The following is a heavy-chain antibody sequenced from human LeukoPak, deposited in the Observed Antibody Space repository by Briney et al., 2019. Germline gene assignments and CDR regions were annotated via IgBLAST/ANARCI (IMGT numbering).Heavy chain of an antibody. Sequence: GALRLSCAASGFTFSSYGMHLVRQAPGKGLEGGAVIWDDGSNKYYGDSVKGRFTISRDNSKNTLYLQMNSLRAEDTAVYYCAREEAARGYFDYWGQGTLVTVSS. J-gene: IGHJ4*02. D-gene: IGHD6-6*01. V-gene: IGHV3-33*08. CDR1: GFTFSSYG. CDR3: AREEAARGYFDY. CDR2: IWDDGSNK.